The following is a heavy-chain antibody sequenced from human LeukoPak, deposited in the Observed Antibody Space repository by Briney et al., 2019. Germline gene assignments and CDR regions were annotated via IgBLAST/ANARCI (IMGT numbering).Heavy chain of an antibody. V-gene: IGHV3-30*18. D-gene: IGHD3-3*01. J-gene: IGHJ6*02. CDR1: GFTFSSYG. CDR3: AKITEWLSPYYYGMDV. Sequence: GGSLRFSCAASGFTFSSYGMHWVRQAPGKGLEWVAVISYDGSNKYYADSAKGRFTISRDNSKNTLYLQMNSLRAEDTAVYYCAKITEWLSPYYYGMDVWGQGTTVTVSS. CDR2: ISYDGSNK.